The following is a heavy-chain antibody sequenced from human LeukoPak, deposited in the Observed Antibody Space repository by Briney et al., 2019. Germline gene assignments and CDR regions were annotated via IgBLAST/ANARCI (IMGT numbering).Heavy chain of an antibody. CDR1: GGSISSYY. Sequence: SETLSLTCTVSGGSISSYYWSWIRQPPGKGLEWIGYIYTSGSTNYNPSLKSRVTISVDTSKNQFSLKLSSVTAADTAVYYCASGSSSPAYYFDYWGQGTLVTVSS. D-gene: IGHD6-6*01. J-gene: IGHJ4*02. V-gene: IGHV4-4*08. CDR2: IYTSGST. CDR3: ASGSSSPAYYFDY.